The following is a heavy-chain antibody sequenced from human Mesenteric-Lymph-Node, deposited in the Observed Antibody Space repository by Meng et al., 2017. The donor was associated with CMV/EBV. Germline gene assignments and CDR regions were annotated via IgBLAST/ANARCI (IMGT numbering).Heavy chain of an antibody. D-gene: IGHD3-10*01. CDR1: GYTFTSFD. V-gene: IGHV1-8*01. J-gene: IGHJ6*02. CDR3: ARGGSYYYGSGNNGGGMDV. Sequence: ASVKVSCKASGYTFTSFDIYWVRQATGQGLEWMGWMSPNSGNTGYAQKFQGRVTITRNTSISTDCMELSSLRSEDTAVYYCARGGSYYYGSGNNGGGMDVWGQGTTVTVSS. CDR2: MSPNSGNT.